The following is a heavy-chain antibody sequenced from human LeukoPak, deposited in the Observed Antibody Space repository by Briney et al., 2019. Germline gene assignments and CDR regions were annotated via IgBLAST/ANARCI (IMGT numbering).Heavy chain of an antibody. CDR2: INPNSGGT. Sequence: ASVKVFCKASGYTFTDFYMLWVRQAPGQGLEWMGWINPNSGGTDYAQKFQGRVTMTRDTSTSTAYMELSRLRSDDTAVYHCARGHGSYYYYMDVWGKGTTVTVSS. D-gene: IGHD3-10*01. V-gene: IGHV1-2*02. CDR1: GYTFTDFY. CDR3: ARGHGSYYYYMDV. J-gene: IGHJ6*03.